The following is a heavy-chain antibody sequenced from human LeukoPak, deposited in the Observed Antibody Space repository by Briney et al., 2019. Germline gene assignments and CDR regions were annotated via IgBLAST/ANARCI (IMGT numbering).Heavy chain of an antibody. J-gene: IGHJ4*02. CDR1: GFTFSSYD. CDR3: AKDFVDTAMVHYFDY. D-gene: IGHD5-18*01. CDR2: ISYDGSNK. V-gene: IGHV3-30*18. Sequence: GGSLRLSCAASGFTFSSYDMHWVRQAPGKGLEWVAVISYDGSNKYYADSVKGRFTISRDNSKNTLYLQMNSLRAEDTAVYYCAKDFVDTAMVHYFDYWGQGTLVTVSS.